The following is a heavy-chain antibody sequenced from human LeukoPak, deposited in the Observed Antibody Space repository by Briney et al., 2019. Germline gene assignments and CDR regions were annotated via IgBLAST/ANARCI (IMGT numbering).Heavy chain of an antibody. V-gene: IGHV3-23*01. CDR3: AKSLLTTAAGTGRAFDI. D-gene: IGHD2/OR15-2a*01. CDR1: TFSFSRYP. Sequence: GGSLRLSCAASTFSFSRYPMGWVRQAPGKGLEWVSGISAGGDGTYHADPVKGRFTISRDNSKNTLFLQMNNLRAEDTAKYYCAKSLLTTAAGTGRAFDIWGQGTMVTVSS. J-gene: IGHJ3*02. CDR2: ISAGGDGT.